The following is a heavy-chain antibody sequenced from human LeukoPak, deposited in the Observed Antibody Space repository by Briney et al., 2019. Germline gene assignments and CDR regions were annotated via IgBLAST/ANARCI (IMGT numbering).Heavy chain of an antibody. CDR2: INHSGST. CDR3: ARGGVGIAARRFDY. V-gene: IGHV4-34*01. D-gene: IGHD6-6*01. CDR1: GGSFSGYY. J-gene: IGHJ4*02. Sequence: SETLSLTCAVYGGSFSGYYWSWIRQPPGKGLEWIGEINHSGSTKYNPSLKSRVTISVDTSKNQFSLKLSSVTAADTAVYYCARGGVGIAARRFDYWGQGTLVTVSS.